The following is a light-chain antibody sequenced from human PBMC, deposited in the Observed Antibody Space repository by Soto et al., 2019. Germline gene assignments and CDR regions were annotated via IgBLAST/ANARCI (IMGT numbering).Light chain of an antibody. Sequence: EIVLTQSPASLSLSPGERATLSCRASHSVPTTYLAWYQQKPGQAPRVLIYGSSSRATGIPDRFSGNGSGTDFTLTITRLEPEDFALYFCQQCATSPWTFGQGTKVEIK. V-gene: IGKV3-20*01. J-gene: IGKJ1*01. CDR2: GSS. CDR3: QQCATSPWT. CDR1: HSVPTTY.